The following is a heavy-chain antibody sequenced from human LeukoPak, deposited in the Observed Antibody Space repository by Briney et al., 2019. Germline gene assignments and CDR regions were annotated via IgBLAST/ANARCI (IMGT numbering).Heavy chain of an antibody. D-gene: IGHD3-10*01. CDR2: ISGYNGET. CDR1: GYTFSNYG. J-gene: IGHJ4*02. Sequence: ASVKVSCKASGYTFSNYGISWVRQAPGQGLEWMGWISGYNGETNYAQKFQGRVTMTTDKSTNTAHMDLRSLRSDDTAVYYCARTASMIRRSDIDYWGQGTLVTVSS. V-gene: IGHV1-18*01. CDR3: ARTASMIRRSDIDY.